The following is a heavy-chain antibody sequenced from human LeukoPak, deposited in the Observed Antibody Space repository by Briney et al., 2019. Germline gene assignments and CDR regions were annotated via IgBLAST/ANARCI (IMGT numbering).Heavy chain of an antibody. J-gene: IGHJ5*02. CDR1: GGTFSSYA. CDR3: ARCIVVVPAAPRTSPRYNRFDP. V-gene: IGHV1-69*13. Sequence: ASVKVSCKASGGTFSSYAISWVRQAPGQGLEWMGGIIPIFGTANYAQKFQGRVTITADESTSTAYMELSSLRSEDTAVYYCARCIVVVPAAPRTSPRYNRFDPWGQGTLVTVSS. CDR2: IIPIFGTA. D-gene: IGHD2-2*01.